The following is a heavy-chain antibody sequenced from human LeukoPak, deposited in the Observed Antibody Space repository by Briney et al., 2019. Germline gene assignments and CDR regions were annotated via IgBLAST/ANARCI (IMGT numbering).Heavy chain of an antibody. J-gene: IGHJ4*02. CDR2: ISSTSGFT. V-gene: IGHV3-11*05. CDR1: GFTFSDHY. CDR3: VRGGSYFDY. Sequence: PGGSLRLSCAASGFTFSDHYRTWVRQAPGKGLEWLSYISSTSGFTKYADSVKGRLTISRDNAKNSLYLQMNSLRADDTAVYYCVRGGSYFDYWGQGTLVTVSS.